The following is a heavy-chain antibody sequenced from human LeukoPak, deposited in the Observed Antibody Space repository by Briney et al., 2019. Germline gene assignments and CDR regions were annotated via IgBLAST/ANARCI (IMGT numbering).Heavy chain of an antibody. Sequence: ASVKVSCKASGYSFTNYYIHWVRQAPGQGLEWMGIVNPSGGSTIYAQEFQGRVTMTRDTSTSTVYMDLSSLRSDDTAVYFCARGGRMTTVVTYYFDYWGQGTLVTVSS. CDR3: ARGGRMTTVVTYYFDY. V-gene: IGHV1-46*01. D-gene: IGHD4-23*01. CDR2: VNPSGGST. CDR1: GYSFTNYY. J-gene: IGHJ4*02.